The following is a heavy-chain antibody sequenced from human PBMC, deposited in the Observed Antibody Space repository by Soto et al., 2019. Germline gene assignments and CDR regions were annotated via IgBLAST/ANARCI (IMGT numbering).Heavy chain of an antibody. CDR2: IYYSGST. D-gene: IGHD2-15*01. CDR3: ARHAFDINDFDY. J-gene: IGHJ4*02. V-gene: IGHV4-59*08. Sequence: SETLCLTCPVSGGSIRSYYLSWIRQPPGKGLEWIGYIYYSGSTNYNPSLKSRVTISVDTSKNQFSLKLSSVTAADTAVYYCARHAFDINDFDYWGQGTLVTVSS. CDR1: GGSIRSYY.